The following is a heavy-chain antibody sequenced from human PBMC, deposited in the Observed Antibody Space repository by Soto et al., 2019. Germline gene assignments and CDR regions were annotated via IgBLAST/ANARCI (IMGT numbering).Heavy chain of an antibody. J-gene: IGHJ4*02. CDR2: IWYDGSNK. V-gene: IGHV3-33*01. CDR3: ARDPYYYDSSGYYYE. Sequence: RLSCAASGFTFSSYGMHWVRQAPGKGLEWVAVIWYDGSNKYYADSVKGRFTISRDNSKNTLYLQMNSLRAEDTAVYYCARDPYYYDSSGYYYEWGQGTLVTVSS. D-gene: IGHD3-22*01. CDR1: GFTFSSYG.